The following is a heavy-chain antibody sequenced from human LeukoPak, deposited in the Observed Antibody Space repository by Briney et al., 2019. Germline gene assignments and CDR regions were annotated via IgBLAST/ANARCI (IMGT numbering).Heavy chain of an antibody. Sequence: GGSLRLSSAASGFTFSSYSMNWVRQAPGKGLEWVSSISSSSSYIYYADSVKGRFTISRDNAKNSLYLQMNSLRAEDTAVYYCARDFNYYDSSGKQTWGQGTLVTVSS. CDR3: ARDFNYYDSSGKQT. CDR1: GFTFSSYS. J-gene: IGHJ4*02. D-gene: IGHD3-22*01. CDR2: ISSSSSYI. V-gene: IGHV3-21*01.